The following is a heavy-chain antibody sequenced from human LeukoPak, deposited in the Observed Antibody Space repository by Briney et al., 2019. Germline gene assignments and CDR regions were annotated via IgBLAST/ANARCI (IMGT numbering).Heavy chain of an antibody. D-gene: IGHD5-12*01. V-gene: IGHV3-23*01. CDR1: GFTFSSYA. Sequence: GGSLRLSCAASGFTFSSYAMSWVRQAPGKGLEWVSTISGGGGSAYYTDSVKGRFTISRDSSKNTLYLQMNSLRAEDTAVYYCAKDRGYSGYDFDYWGQGTLVTVSS. CDR2: ISGGGGSA. CDR3: AKDRGYSGYDFDY. J-gene: IGHJ4*02.